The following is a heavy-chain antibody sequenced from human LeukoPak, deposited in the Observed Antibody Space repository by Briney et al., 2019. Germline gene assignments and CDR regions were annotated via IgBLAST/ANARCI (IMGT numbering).Heavy chain of an antibody. CDR3: ARDREWLDAFDI. D-gene: IGHD6-19*01. J-gene: IGHJ3*02. CDR1: GGSISSYY. CDR2: IYYSGSS. Sequence: SETLSLTCTVSGGSISSYYWSWIRQPPGKGLAWIGYIYYSGSSNYNPSLKSRVTISVDTSKNQFSLKLSSVTAADTAVYYCARDREWLDAFDIWGQGTMVTVSS. V-gene: IGHV4-59*01.